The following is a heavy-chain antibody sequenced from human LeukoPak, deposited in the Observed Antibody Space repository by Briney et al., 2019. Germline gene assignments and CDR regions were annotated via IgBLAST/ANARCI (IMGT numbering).Heavy chain of an antibody. CDR1: GFTLSSHG. D-gene: IGHD4/OR15-4a*01. V-gene: IGHV3-30*02. CDR3: ARRAGAYSHPYDY. Sequence: GGSLRLSCAASGFTLSSHGMHWVRQAPGKGLEWVAFIRYDGSNKKYADSVKGRFTISRDNSKNTLYLQMNSLRAEDAAVYYCARRAGAYSHPYDYWGQGTLVTVSS. J-gene: IGHJ4*02. CDR2: IRYDGSNK.